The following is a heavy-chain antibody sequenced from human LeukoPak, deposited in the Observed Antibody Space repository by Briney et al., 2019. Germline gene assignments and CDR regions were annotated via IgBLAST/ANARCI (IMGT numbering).Heavy chain of an antibody. CDR3: ARDKGPYYYDSSGDWYFDL. V-gene: IGHV4-31*03. CDR2: IYYSGST. Sequence: SQTLSLTCTVSGGSISSGGYYWSWIRQHPGKGLEWIGYIYYSGSTYYNPSPKSRATISVDTSKNQFSLKLSSVTAADTAVYYCARDKGPYYYDSSGDWYFDLWGRGTLVSVSS. J-gene: IGHJ2*01. CDR1: GGSISSGGYY. D-gene: IGHD3-22*01.